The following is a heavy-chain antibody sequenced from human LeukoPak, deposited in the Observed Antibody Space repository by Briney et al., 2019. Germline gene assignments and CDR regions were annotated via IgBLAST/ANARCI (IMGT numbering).Heavy chain of an antibody. CDR3: ARLNRNLRMLDY. J-gene: IGHJ4*02. D-gene: IGHD1-14*01. CDR2: IYYSGST. CDR1: GGSISSSSYY. V-gene: IGHV4-39*01. Sequence: SETLSLTCTVSGGSISSSSYYWGWIRQPPGKGLEWIGSIYYSGSTYYNPSLKSRVTISVDTSKDQFSLKLSSVTAADTAVYYCARLNRNLRMLDYWGQGTLVTVSS.